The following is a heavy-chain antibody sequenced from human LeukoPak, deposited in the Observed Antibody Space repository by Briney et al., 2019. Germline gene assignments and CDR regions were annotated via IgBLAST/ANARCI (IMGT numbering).Heavy chain of an antibody. CDR2: INHSGST. V-gene: IGHV4-34*01. J-gene: IGHJ4*02. D-gene: IGHD3-22*01. CDR3: ARSYYYDSNIDY. Sequence: SETLSLTCAVYGGSFSGYYWSWIRQPPGKGLEWIGEINHSGSTNYNPSLKSRVTISVDTSKNQFSLKLSSVTAADTAVYYCARSYYYDSNIDYWGQGTLVTVSS. CDR1: GGSFSGYY.